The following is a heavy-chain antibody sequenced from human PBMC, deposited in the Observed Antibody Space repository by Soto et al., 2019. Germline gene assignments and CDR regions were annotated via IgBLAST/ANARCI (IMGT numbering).Heavy chain of an antibody. V-gene: IGHV3-9*03. J-gene: IGHJ4*02. CDR1: GFTFDDYA. D-gene: IGHD2-8*01. CDR2: ISWNSGSI. CDR3: AKELEGYCTNGVCYTGFDY. Sequence: DVQLVESGGGLVQPGRSLRLSCAASGFTFDDYAMHWVRQAPGKGLEWVSGISWNSGSIGYADSVKGRFTISRDNAKNSLYLQMNSLRAEDMALYYCAKELEGYCTNGVCYTGFDYWGQGTLVTVSS.